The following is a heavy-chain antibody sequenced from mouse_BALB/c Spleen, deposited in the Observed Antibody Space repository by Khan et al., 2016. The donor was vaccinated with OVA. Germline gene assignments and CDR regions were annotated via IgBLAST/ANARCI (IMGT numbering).Heavy chain of an antibody. V-gene: IGHV9-4*02. CDR2: INTHSGVP. Sequence: QVQLKESGPELKKPGETVRISCKASGYTFTTAGIQWVQKMPGKGLKWIGWINTHSGVPKYAEDFKGRFAFSLEISVNTAYLQITNLKNEDTATYCCARGGAAYYRNDGGAMEYWVQGTSVTVSS. D-gene: IGHD2-14*01. CDR1: GYTFTTAG. CDR3: ARGGAAYYRNDGGAMEY. J-gene: IGHJ4*01.